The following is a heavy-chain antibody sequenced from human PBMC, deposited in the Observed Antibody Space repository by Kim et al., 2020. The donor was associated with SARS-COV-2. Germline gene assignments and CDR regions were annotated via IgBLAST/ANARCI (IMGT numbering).Heavy chain of an antibody. Sequence: SVKVSCKASGGTFSSYAISWVRQAPGQGLEWMGGIIPIFGTANYAQKFQGRVTITADESTSTAYMELSSLRSEDTAVYYCARVAETTVTVRGYYYYGMDVWGQGTTVTVSS. CDR1: GGTFSSYA. CDR2: IIPIFGTA. CDR3: ARVAETTVTVRGYYYYGMDV. D-gene: IGHD4-17*01. J-gene: IGHJ6*02. V-gene: IGHV1-69*13.